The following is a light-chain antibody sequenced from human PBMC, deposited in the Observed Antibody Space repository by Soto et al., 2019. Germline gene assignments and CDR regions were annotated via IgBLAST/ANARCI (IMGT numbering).Light chain of an antibody. V-gene: IGLV2-23*01. CDR3: CSYAGSSTYV. Sequence: QSALTQPASVSGSPGQSITISCTGTSSDVGSYNLVSWYQQHPGKAPKLMIYEGNKRPSGVSNRFSGSKSGNTASLTISGLQAEDEADYYCCSYAGSSTYVFGTVTKLTVL. J-gene: IGLJ1*01. CDR2: EGN. CDR1: SSDVGSYNL.